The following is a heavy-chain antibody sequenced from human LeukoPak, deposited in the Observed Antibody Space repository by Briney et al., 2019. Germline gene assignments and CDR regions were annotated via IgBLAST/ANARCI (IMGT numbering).Heavy chain of an antibody. CDR3: AKEHVMDSSGWYLFEGDYYYYGMDA. CDR2: ISGSGGST. V-gene: IGHV3-23*01. J-gene: IGHJ6*02. Sequence: PGGSLRLSCAASGFTFSSYAMSWVRQAPGKGLEWVSAISGSGGSTYYADSVKGRFTISRDNSKNTLYLQMNSLRAEDTAVYYCAKEHVMDSSGWYLFEGDYYYYGMDAWGQGTTVTVSS. CDR1: GFTFSSYA. D-gene: IGHD6-19*01.